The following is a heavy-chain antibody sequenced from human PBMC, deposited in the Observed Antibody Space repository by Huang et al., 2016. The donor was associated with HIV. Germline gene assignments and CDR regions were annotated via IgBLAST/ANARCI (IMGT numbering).Heavy chain of an antibody. CDR3: VRDPRIQSWLNYFDY. D-gene: IGHD3-22*01. V-gene: IGHV3-74*01. CDR2: INSDGSSS. J-gene: IGHJ4*02. Sequence: EVQLVESGGGLVQPGGSLRLSCAASGFTFSSYWMHWVRHAPGKGVVWVSRINSDGSSSGYADSVKGRFTISRDNAKNTLYLQMNSLRAEDTAVYYCVRDPRIQSWLNYFDYWGQGTLVSVSS. CDR1: GFTFSSYW.